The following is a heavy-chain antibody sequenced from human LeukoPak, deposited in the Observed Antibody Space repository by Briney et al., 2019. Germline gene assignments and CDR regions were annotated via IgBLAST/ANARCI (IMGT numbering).Heavy chain of an antibody. CDR2: IWYDGSNK. V-gene: IGHV3-33*08. CDR3: ARTRGDTAMD. Sequence: HPGGSLRLSCAASAFTFSTYAMHWVRQAPGKGLEWVAVIWYDGSNKYYADSVKGRFTISRDNSKNTLYLQMNSLRAEDTAVYYCARTRGDTAMDWGQGTLVTVSS. D-gene: IGHD5-18*01. CDR1: AFTFSTYA. J-gene: IGHJ4*02.